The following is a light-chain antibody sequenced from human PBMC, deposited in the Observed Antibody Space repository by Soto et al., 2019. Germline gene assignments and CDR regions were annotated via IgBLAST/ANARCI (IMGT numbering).Light chain of an antibody. CDR3: SSYAGSNTVV. J-gene: IGLJ2*01. CDR2: EVS. CDR1: SSDVGGYNY. V-gene: IGLV2-8*01. Sequence: QSVLTQPPSASGSPGQSVTISCTGPSSDVGGYNYVSWYQQHPGKAPKLMIYEVSKRPSGVPDRFSGSKSGNTASLTVSGLQAEDEADYYCSSYAGSNTVVFGGETKVTVL.